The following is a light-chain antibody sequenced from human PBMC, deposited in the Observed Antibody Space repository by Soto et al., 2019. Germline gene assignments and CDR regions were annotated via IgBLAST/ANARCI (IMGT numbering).Light chain of an antibody. V-gene: IGLV2-14*01. CDR1: SSDVGGYNY. J-gene: IGLJ1*01. CDR2: DVS. Sequence: QSALTQPASVSGSPGQSITISCTGTSSDVGGYNYVSLYQQHPGKAPKLMSYDVSNRPSGVYNRFSASNSGNTASLTISGVPAEDEADYYCSSYPSSRTYGFGPGTKLTV. CDR3: SSYPSSRTYG.